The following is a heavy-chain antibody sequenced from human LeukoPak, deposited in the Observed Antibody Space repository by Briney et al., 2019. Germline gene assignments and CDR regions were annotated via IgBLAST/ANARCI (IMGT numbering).Heavy chain of an antibody. J-gene: IGHJ5*02. D-gene: IGHD1-14*01. CDR2: ISSSSSYI. V-gene: IGHV3-21*01. CDR3: ARDPFAGLEFDP. Sequence: GGSLGLSCADSGFTFSSYSMNWVRQAPGRGLEWVSSISSSSSYIYYADSVKGRFTISRDNAKNSLYLQMNSLRAEDTAVYYCARDPFAGLEFDPWGQGTLVTVSS. CDR1: GFTFSSYS.